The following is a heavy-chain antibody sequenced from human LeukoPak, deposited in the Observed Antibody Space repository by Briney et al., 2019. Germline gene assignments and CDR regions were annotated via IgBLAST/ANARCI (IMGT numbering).Heavy chain of an antibody. CDR2: IKSKTDGGTT. J-gene: IGHJ3*02. CDR1: GFTFSNAW. Sequence: GGSLRLSCAASGFTFSNAWMSWVRQAPGKGLEWVGRIKSKTDGGTTDYAAPVKGRFTISRDDSKNTLYLQMNSLKTEDTAVYYCARDLDDYGDYKDAFDIWGQGTMVTVSS. D-gene: IGHD4-17*01. V-gene: IGHV3-15*01. CDR3: ARDLDDYGDYKDAFDI.